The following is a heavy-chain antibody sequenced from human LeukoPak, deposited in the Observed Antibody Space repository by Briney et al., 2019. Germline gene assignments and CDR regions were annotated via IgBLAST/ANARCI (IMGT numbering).Heavy chain of an antibody. CDR3: AKGGRDDSSCVDS. Sequence: PGGSLRLSCAASGFTFSSCGMHWVRQAPGKGLEWVAFIRYDGSNQYYADSVKGRFTISRDSSKNTLYLQMSSLRTEDTAVYYCAKGGRDDSSCVDSWGQGTLVTVSS. D-gene: IGHD6-6*01. CDR1: GFTFSSCG. J-gene: IGHJ4*02. CDR2: IRYDGSNQ. V-gene: IGHV3-30*02.